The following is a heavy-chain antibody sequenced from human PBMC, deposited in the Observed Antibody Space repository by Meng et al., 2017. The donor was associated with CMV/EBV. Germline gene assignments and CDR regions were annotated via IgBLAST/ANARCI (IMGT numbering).Heavy chain of an antibody. CDR1: GFTFSSYA. V-gene: IGHV3-30-3*01. Sequence: QVQLVGAGGGVGQPGRPLTLSCAASGFTFSSYAMHWVRQAPGKGLEWVAVISYDGSNKYYADSVKGRFTISRDNSKNTLYLQMNSLRAEDTAVYYCARGDYFDYWGQGTLVTVSS. CDR3: ARGDYFDY. CDR2: ISYDGSNK. J-gene: IGHJ4*02.